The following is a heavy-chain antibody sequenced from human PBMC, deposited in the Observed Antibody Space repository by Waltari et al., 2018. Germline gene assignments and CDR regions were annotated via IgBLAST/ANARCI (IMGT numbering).Heavy chain of an antibody. Sequence: QVQLQESGPGLVKPSETLALTCAVSVYSISSGYYWGWIRQPPGKGLEWIGSIYHSGSTYYNPSLKSRVTISVDTSKNQFSLKLSSVTAADTAVYYCARQGATITWGYYFDYWGQGTLVTVSS. CDR3: ARQGATITWGYYFDY. J-gene: IGHJ4*02. D-gene: IGHD5-12*01. CDR1: VYSISSGYY. V-gene: IGHV4-38-2*01. CDR2: IYHSGST.